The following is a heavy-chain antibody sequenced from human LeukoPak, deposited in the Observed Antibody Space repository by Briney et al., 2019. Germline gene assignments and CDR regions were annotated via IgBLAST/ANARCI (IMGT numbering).Heavy chain of an antibody. CDR1: GFTFSSYG. D-gene: IGHD6-19*01. V-gene: IGHV3-30*03. J-gene: IGHJ4*02. CDR2: ISYDGSNK. Sequence: PGGSLRLSCAASGFTFSSYGMHWVRQAPGKGLEWVAVISYDGSNKYYADSVKGRFTISRDNSKNTLYLQMNSLRAEDTAVYYCATSRVGSGWGGFDYWGQGTLVTVSS. CDR3: ATSRVGSGWGGFDY.